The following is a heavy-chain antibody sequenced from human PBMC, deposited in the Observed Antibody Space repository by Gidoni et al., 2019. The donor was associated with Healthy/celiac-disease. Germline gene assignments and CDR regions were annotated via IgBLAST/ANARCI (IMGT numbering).Heavy chain of an antibody. Sequence: QVQLVQSGAEVKKPGASVKVSCKASGYTFTSYGISWVRQAPGQGLEWMGWISAYNGNTNDAQKLQGRVTMTTDTSTSTAYMELRSLRSDDTAVYYCARAGGTDCTNGVCYISDYYYYGMDVWGQGTTVTVSS. V-gene: IGHV1-18*01. D-gene: IGHD2-8*01. CDR1: GYTFTSYG. CDR3: ARAGGTDCTNGVCYISDYYYYGMDV. J-gene: IGHJ6*02. CDR2: ISAYNGNT.